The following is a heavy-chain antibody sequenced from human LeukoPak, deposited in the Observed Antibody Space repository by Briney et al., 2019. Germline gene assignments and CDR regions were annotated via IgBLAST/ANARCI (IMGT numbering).Heavy chain of an antibody. CDR3: ARLSTYYAFDM. V-gene: IGHV3-21*01. D-gene: IGHD1-26*01. Sequence: GGPLRLSFAASGFPFSNYGMNWVRPAPGKGLEWVSSISPSSNYIYYADSVKGRFTISRDNAKNSLYLQMNSLRAEDTAVYYCARLSTYYAFDMWGQGTMVTVSS. CDR2: ISPSSNYI. J-gene: IGHJ3*02. CDR1: GFPFSNYG.